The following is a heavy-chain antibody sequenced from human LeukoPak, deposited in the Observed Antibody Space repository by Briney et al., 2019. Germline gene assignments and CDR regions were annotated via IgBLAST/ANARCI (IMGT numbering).Heavy chain of an antibody. CDR3: ARATAEYSSLDY. CDR1: GYNFRRYW. D-gene: IGHD6-6*01. CDR2: INRDGSDT. V-gene: IGHV3-74*01. J-gene: IGHJ4*02. Sequence: GGSLRLSCAASGYNFRRYWIYWVRQAAGKGLAGVSRINRDGSDTSYADSVKGRFTISRDNANNTLTLQMNSLTAEDTAVYYCARATAEYSSLDYWGQGALVTVSS.